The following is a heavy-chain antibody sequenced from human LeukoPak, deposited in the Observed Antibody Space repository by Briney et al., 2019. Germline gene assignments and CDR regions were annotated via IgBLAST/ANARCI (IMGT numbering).Heavy chain of an antibody. D-gene: IGHD1-26*01. CDR2: IKSSTAGGTI. J-gene: IGHJ4*02. Sequence: GGSLRLSCAASGFTFSHAWMSWVRQAPGKGLQWVGRIKSSTAGGTIDYAAPVKGRFTISRDDSENTLYLQINSLETEDTAVYYCTTNGVVLYSGSYYIFDNWGQGTLVTVSS. CDR3: TTNGVVLYSGSYYIFDN. CDR1: GFTFSHAW. V-gene: IGHV3-15*01.